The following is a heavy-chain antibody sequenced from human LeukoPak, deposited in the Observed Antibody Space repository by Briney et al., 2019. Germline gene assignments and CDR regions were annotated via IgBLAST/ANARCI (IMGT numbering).Heavy chain of an antibody. D-gene: IGHD6-19*01. V-gene: IGHV3-30*02. Sequence: GGSLRLSCAASGFTLSSYGMHWVRQAPGKGLEWVAFIRYDGSNKYYADSVKGRFTISRDNSKNTLYLQMNSLRAEDTAVYYCANARIAVAGNWGQGTLVTVSS. J-gene: IGHJ4*02. CDR1: GFTLSSYG. CDR3: ANARIAVAGN. CDR2: IRYDGSNK.